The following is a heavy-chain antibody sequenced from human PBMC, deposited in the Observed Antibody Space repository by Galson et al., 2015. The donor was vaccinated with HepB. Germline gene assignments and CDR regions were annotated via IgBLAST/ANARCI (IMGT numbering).Heavy chain of an antibody. CDR3: ASWGGTMTYSSGFRGVY. V-gene: IGHV4-4*07. Sequence: ETLSLTCTVSGGSISSYYWSWIRQPVGKGLEWIGRIYASGSTNYNPSLKSRVTMSVDTSKNQFSLKLSSVTAADTAVYYCASWGGTMTYSSGFRGVYWGQGTLVTVSS. J-gene: IGHJ4*02. CDR1: GGSISSYY. D-gene: IGHD6-19*01. CDR2: IYASGST.